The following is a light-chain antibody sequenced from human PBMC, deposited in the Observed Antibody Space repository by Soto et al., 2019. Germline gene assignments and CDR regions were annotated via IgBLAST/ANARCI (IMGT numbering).Light chain of an antibody. CDR3: QQFGTSSLVT. V-gene: IGKV3-20*01. J-gene: IGKJ3*01. CDR1: QSVNTKH. Sequence: EIVLTQSPGTLSLSPGERATLSCRASQSVNTKHLAWYQQKPGQAPRLLISGVSSRATGIPDRFSGSGSGTDFILTISRVEPEDFAVYYCQQFGTSSLVTFGPGTKVDIK. CDR2: GVS.